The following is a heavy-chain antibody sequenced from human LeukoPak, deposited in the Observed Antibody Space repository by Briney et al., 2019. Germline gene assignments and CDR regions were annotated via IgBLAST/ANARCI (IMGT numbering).Heavy chain of an antibody. CDR1: GYTFTGYY. J-gene: IGHJ3*02. Sequence: ASVKVSCKASGYTFTGYYMHWVRQAPGQGLEWMGWINPNSGGTNYAQKFQGRVTITTDESTSTAYMELSSLRSEDTAVYYCARDTDGDGYNSENDAFDIWGQGTMVTVSS. V-gene: IGHV1-2*02. CDR2: INPNSGGT. D-gene: IGHD5-24*01. CDR3: ARDTDGDGYNSENDAFDI.